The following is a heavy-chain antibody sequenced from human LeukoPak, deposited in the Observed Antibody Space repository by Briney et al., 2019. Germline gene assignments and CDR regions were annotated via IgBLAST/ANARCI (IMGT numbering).Heavy chain of an antibody. V-gene: IGHV3-23*01. CDR2: ISDDGAST. CDR3: AKKIFQGWGFYFDC. CDR1: GFTFSNYA. J-gene: IGHJ4*02. Sequence: GGSLRLSCAASGFTFSNYAMSWVRQAPGKGLEWVSAISDDGASTHYADSVNGRFTISRDNSKNTLYLQMNSLRAEDTAVYYCAKKIFQGWGFYFDCWGPGTLVTVSS. D-gene: IGHD2-15*01.